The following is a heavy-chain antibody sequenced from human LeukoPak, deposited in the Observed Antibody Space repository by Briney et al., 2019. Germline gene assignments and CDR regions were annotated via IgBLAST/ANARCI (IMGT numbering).Heavy chain of an antibody. J-gene: IGHJ6*03. D-gene: IGHD1-26*01. Sequence: TINTNNWVRQPHGQGLGWVGRSIPILGIANYSHQFQARLTITAAKSTSTAYMEVSSLRSEDTAVYFCARGMVGATVFYYYYMDVWGKGTTVTVSS. V-gene: IGHV1-69*02. CDR1: TINT. CDR2: SIPILGIA. CDR3: ARGMVGATVFYYYYMDV.